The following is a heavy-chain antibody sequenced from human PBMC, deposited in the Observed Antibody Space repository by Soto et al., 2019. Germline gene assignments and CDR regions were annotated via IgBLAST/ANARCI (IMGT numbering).Heavy chain of an antibody. J-gene: IGHJ4*02. Sequence: GSLRLSCAASGFTFSSYGMHWVRQAPGKGLEWVAVISYDGSNKYYADSVKGRFTISRDNSKNTLYLQMNSLRAEDTAVYYCAKDLYDSSGYYFDYWGQGTLVTVSS. CDR3: AKDLYDSSGYYFDY. V-gene: IGHV3-30*18. D-gene: IGHD3-22*01. CDR2: ISYDGSNK. CDR1: GFTFSSYG.